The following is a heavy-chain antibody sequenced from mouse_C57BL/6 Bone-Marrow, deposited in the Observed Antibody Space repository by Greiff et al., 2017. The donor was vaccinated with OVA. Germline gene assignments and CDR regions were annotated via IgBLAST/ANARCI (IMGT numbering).Heavy chain of an antibody. CDR1: GYAFSSYW. Sequence: QVQLQQSGAELVKPGASVKISCKASGYAFSSYWMNWVKQRPGKGLEWIGQIYPGDGDNNYHGKFKGKATLTADKSSSTAYMPLSSLTAEDSSVYFCSRNWRDARGFDYWGQGTTLTVSS. CDR3: SRNWRDARGFDY. J-gene: IGHJ2*01. CDR2: IYPGDGDN. D-gene: IGHD3-3*01. V-gene: IGHV1-80*01.